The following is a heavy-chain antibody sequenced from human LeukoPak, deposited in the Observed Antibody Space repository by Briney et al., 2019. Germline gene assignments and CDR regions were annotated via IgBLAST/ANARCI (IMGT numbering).Heavy chain of an antibody. D-gene: IGHD3-22*01. V-gene: IGHV1-69*01. CDR1: GGTFSSYA. CDR3: ARVYLKRDYYDSSAYFSFDY. J-gene: IGHJ4*02. CDR2: IIPIFGTA. Sequence: SVKVSCEASGGTFSSYAISWVRQAPGQGLEWMGGIIPIFGTANYAQKFQGRITITADDSTSTAYMELSSLRSEDTAVYYCARVYLKRDYYDSSAYFSFDYWGQGTLVTVSS.